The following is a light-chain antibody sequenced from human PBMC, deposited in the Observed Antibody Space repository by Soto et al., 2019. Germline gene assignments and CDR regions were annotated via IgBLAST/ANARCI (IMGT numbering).Light chain of an antibody. CDR1: QTINGF. J-gene: IGKJ1*01. V-gene: IGKV1-39*01. CDR3: QQSHLTPPT. CDR2: AAS. Sequence: DIQMTQSPSSLSASVGDRVTITCRASQTINGFLNWYQQKPGEAPNLLIYAASTLQGGVPSRFSGSGSGTDFTLTINSLQPEDFATYYCQQSHLTPPTFGQGTKVEV.